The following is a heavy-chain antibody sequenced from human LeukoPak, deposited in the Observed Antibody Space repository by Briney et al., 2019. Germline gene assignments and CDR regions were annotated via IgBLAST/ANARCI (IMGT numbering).Heavy chain of an antibody. Sequence: ASVKVSCKASGYTFTGYYMHWVRQAPGQRLEWVGWINPNTGDTNYAQKFQGRVTMTRDTSISTAYMELSRLRSDDTTVYYCARTLYNWNSDAFDIWGQGTMVTVSS. D-gene: IGHD1-7*01. V-gene: IGHV1-2*02. CDR3: ARTLYNWNSDAFDI. CDR1: GYTFTGYY. J-gene: IGHJ3*02. CDR2: INPNTGDT.